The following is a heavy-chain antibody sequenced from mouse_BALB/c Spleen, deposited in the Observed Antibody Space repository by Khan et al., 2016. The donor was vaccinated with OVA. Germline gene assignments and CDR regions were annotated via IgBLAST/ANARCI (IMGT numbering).Heavy chain of an antibody. J-gene: IGHJ4*01. Sequence: EVELVESGGDLVKPGGSLKLSCAASGFTFSNYAMSWVRQTPEKRLEWVATISSGGIYTYYPDSVKGRFTISRDNAKNTLYLQMSSLRSEDTAMYYWSRIYSGYGVSVMDYWGQGTSVTVSS. CDR2: ISSGGIYT. D-gene: IGHD2-2*01. V-gene: IGHV5-9-1*01. CDR3: SRIYSGYGVSVMDY. CDR1: GFTFSNYA.